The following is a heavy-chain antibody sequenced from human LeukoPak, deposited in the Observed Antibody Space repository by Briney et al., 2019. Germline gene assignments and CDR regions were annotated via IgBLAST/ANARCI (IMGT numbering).Heavy chain of an antibody. D-gene: IGHD6-19*01. CDR3: ARMPQVAGLYHFGMDL. Sequence: GGSLRLACAASGFSVSAVTTKYMTWVRQAPGKGLQWVSVIYSDDSTFYANSVKGRFTISRDNSKHTLYLQMNSLRAEDTAVYYCARMPQVAGLYHFGMDLWGQGTTVSVSS. CDR1: GFSVSAVTTKY. CDR2: IYSDDST. J-gene: IGHJ6*02. V-gene: IGHV3-66*01.